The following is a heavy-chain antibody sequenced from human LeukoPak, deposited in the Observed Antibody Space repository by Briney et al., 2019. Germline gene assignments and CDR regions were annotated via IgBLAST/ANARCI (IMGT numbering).Heavy chain of an antibody. J-gene: IGHJ6*02. D-gene: IGHD4-17*01. CDR3: ARGWTGGFYGDYEDYYYGMDV. CDR1: GGSISSSTYY. Sequence: SETLSLTCTVSGGSISSSTYYWGWIRQSPGKGLEWIGSVFYSGSAFYNPSLKSRLTISVDTFKNQFALKLSSVTAADTAVYYCARGWTGGFYGDYEDYYYGMDVWGQGTTVTVSS. CDR2: VFYSGSA. V-gene: IGHV4-39*06.